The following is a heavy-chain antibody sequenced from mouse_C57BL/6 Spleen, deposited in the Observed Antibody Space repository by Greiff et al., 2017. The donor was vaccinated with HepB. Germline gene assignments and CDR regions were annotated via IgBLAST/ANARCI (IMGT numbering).Heavy chain of an antibody. D-gene: IGHD1-2*01. Sequence: VQLQQSGAELARPGASVKLSCKASGYTFTSYGISWVKQRTGQGLEWIGEIYPRSGNTYYNEKFKGKDTLTADKASSTAYMELRSLTSEDSAVYFCARRDSAWYFDYWGQGTTLTVSS. CDR1: GYTFTSYG. J-gene: IGHJ2*01. CDR3: ARRDSAWYFDY. CDR2: IYPRSGNT. V-gene: IGHV1-81*01.